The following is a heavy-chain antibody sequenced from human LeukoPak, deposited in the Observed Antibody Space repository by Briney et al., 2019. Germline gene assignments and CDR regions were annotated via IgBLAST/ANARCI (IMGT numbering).Heavy chain of an antibody. CDR2: IYYSGST. D-gene: IGHD6-19*01. Sequence: SQTLSLTCALSVGSTSTYYWSCVRQPPSHRRECSGYIYYSGSTNYNPYLKSRVTISVDTSKNQFSLKLSSVTAADTAVYFCARASGGFRYSSGLDYWGEGTLVTVSS. V-gene: IGHV4-59*01. J-gene: IGHJ4*02. CDR3: ARASGGFRYSSGLDY. CDR1: VGSTSTYY.